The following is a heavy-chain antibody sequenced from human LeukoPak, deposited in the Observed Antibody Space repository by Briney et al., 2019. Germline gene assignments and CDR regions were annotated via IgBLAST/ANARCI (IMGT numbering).Heavy chain of an antibody. CDR2: INPNSGGT. CDR1: GYTFTGYY. D-gene: IGHD3-10*01. Sequence: GASVKVSCKASGYTFTGYYMHWVRQAPGQGLEWMGWINPNSGGTNYAQKFQGRVTMTRDTSISTAYMELSGLRSDDTAVYYCAREPSPLLWFGELFTGWFDPWGQGTLVTVSS. J-gene: IGHJ5*02. V-gene: IGHV1-2*02. CDR3: AREPSPLLWFGELFTGWFDP.